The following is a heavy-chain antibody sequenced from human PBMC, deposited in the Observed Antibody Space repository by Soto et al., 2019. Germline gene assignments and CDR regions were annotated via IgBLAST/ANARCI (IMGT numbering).Heavy chain of an antibody. CDR2: VSGSGGST. Sequence: LRLSCAASGFTFSSYAMSWVRQAPGKGLEWVSGVSGSGGSTYCVDSVKGRFTISRDNSKNTLYLQMNSLRAEDTAVYYCAKDFGYNYGYDAFDIWGQGTMATVSS. J-gene: IGHJ3*02. D-gene: IGHD5-18*01. V-gene: IGHV3-23*01. CDR1: GFTFSSYA. CDR3: AKDFGYNYGYDAFDI.